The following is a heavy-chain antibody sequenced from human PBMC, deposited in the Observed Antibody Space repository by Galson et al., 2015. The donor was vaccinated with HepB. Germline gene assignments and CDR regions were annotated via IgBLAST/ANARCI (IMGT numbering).Heavy chain of an antibody. V-gene: IGHV3-11*06. D-gene: IGHD3-22*01. Sequence: SLRLSCAASGFTFSDYYMSWIRQAPGKGLEWVSYISSSSSYTNYADSVKGRFTISRDNAKNSLYLQMNSLRAEDTAVYYCAREVGQYYYDSSGYYGLWGQGTLVTVSS. CDR1: GFTFSDYY. J-gene: IGHJ4*02. CDR2: ISSSSSYT. CDR3: AREVGQYYYDSSGYYGL.